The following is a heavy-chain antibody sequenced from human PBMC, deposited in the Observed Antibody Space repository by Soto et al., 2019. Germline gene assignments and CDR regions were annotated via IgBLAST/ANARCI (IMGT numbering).Heavy chain of an antibody. Sequence: PSETLSLTCTVSGGSISSGVYYWSWIRQHPGKGLEWIGYIYYSGSTYYNPSLKSRVTISVDTSKNQFSLKLSSVTAADTAVYYCAREVSGYDSGNWFDPWGQGTLVTVSS. V-gene: IGHV4-31*03. CDR1: GGSISSGVYY. CDR3: AREVSGYDSGNWFDP. D-gene: IGHD5-12*01. J-gene: IGHJ5*02. CDR2: IYYSGST.